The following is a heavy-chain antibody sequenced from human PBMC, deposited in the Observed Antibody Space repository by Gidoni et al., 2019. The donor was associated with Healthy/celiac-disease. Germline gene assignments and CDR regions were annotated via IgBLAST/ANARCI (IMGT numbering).Heavy chain of an antibody. J-gene: IGHJ4*02. CDR1: GGSFSSYA. D-gene: IGHD1-20*01. Sequence: QVQLGQSGAEVKKPGSSVKVSCKASGGSFSSYAISWVRQARGQGLEWMGGIIPIFGTANYAQKFQGRVTITADESSSTAYMELSSLISEDTAVYYCARPTTEGYNWNLHFDYWGQGTLVTVSS. CDR2: IIPIFGTA. V-gene: IGHV1-69*01. CDR3: ARPTTEGYNWNLHFDY.